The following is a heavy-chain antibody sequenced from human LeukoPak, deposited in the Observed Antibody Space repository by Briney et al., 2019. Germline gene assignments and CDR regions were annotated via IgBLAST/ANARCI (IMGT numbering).Heavy chain of an antibody. D-gene: IGHD3-22*01. CDR2: IKAKGYGETT. CDR1: GFSFSTAW. Sequence: PGGSLRLSCGGSGFSFSTAWMSWVRQAPGKGLEWVGRIKAKGYGETTDYAAPVRGRFSISRDDSKNTLYLQMNSLKTEDTAMYYCVIDDYYDKSGPSGADYSDYWGQGTLVTVPS. J-gene: IGHJ4*02. V-gene: IGHV3-15*01. CDR3: VIDDYYDKSGPSGADYSDY.